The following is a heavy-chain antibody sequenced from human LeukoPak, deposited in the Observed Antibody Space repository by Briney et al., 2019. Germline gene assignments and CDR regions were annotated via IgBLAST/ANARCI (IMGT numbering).Heavy chain of an antibody. V-gene: IGHV3-64*01. J-gene: IGHJ4*02. CDR2: ISSDAVNT. CDR3: ARDDYGDYIFTY. D-gene: IGHD4-17*01. CDR1: GFTFSTYT. Sequence: PGGSLRLSCAASGFTFSTYTMHWVRQAPGKGLEYVSAISSDAVNTYYANSVKGRFTISRDNSKNTLYLQMGSLRGEDMAVYYCARDDYGDYIFTYWGQGIQVTVSS.